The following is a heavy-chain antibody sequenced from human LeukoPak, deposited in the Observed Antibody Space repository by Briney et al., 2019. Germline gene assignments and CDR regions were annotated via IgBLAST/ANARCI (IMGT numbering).Heavy chain of an antibody. Sequence: PGGSLRLSCAASGFTFSSYAMSWVRQAPGKGLEWVSAISGSGGSTYYADSVKGRFTISRDNSKNTLYLQMNSPRAEDTAVYYCAKVRYDSSMERTWGQGTLVTVSS. CDR2: ISGSGGST. V-gene: IGHV3-23*01. CDR1: GFTFSSYA. CDR3: AKVRYDSSMERT. J-gene: IGHJ4*02. D-gene: IGHD3-22*01.